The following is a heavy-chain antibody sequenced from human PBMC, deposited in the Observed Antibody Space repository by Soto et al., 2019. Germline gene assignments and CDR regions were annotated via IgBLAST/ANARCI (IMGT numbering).Heavy chain of an antibody. CDR1: GYTFINYY. CDR2: INPMGGST. J-gene: IGHJ5*02. V-gene: IGHV1-46*01. CDR3: ARDLAAGDL. D-gene: IGHD6-13*01. Sequence: QEQLVQSGAEVKEPGASVKVSCKASGYTFINYYIHWVRQAPGQGLEWMAIINPMGGSTNYAQEFQGRVTLTSDTSTSTVYMVLSSLRFEDTALFYCARDLAAGDLWGQGTLVTVSS.